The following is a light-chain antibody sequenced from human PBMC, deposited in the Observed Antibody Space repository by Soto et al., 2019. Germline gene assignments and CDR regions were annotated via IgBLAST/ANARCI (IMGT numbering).Light chain of an antibody. Sequence: EVVMTQSPATLSVSPGERATVSCRASHSVGSLLAWYQQKPGQAPRLLIYGASTRATGIPARFTGSGSGTDFTLTISSLQSEDFAVYYCQQYNTWRSISFGQGTRLEIK. V-gene: IGKV3-15*01. CDR3: QQYNTWRSIS. J-gene: IGKJ5*01. CDR2: GAS. CDR1: HSVGSL.